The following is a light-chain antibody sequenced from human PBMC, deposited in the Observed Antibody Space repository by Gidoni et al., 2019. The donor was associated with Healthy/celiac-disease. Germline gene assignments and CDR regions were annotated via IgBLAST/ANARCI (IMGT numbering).Light chain of an antibody. CDR1: KLGDKY. CDR2: QDS. J-gene: IGLJ2*01. Sequence: SYELTQPPSVSMSPGQTASITCTGDKLGDKYACWYQQKPGQSPVLVIYQDSKRPSGIPELFSGSNSGNTATLTISGIQAMDEADYYCQAWDSSTVVFGGGTKLTV. V-gene: IGLV3-1*01. CDR3: QAWDSSTVV.